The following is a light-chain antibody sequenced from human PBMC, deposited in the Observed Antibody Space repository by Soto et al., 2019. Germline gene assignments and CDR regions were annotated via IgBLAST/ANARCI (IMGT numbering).Light chain of an antibody. CDR1: QTVLSSY. CDR2: GAS. Sequence: EIVLTQSPGTLSLSPGEPVTLSCRASQTVLSSYVAWYQQKPGLAPRLLIYGASSRATGIPDRFSGSGCGTDFTLTISRLEPEYFAVYYCQQYGNPPQTFGQGTTVEIK. J-gene: IGKJ1*01. CDR3: QQYGNPPQT. V-gene: IGKV3-20*01.